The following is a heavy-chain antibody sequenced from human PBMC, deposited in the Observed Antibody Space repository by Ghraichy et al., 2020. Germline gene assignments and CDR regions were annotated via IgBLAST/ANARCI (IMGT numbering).Heavy chain of an antibody. V-gene: IGHV3-66*04. Sequence: GGSLRLSCAASGFTVSTNYMTWVRQAPGKGLEWVSVIYSGGSTYYADSVKGRFTISRDNSKNTVYLQMNSLRDEDTAVYYCTRHYDDSSAYHLAELDPWGQGALVAVSP. CDR3: TRHYDDSSAYHLAELDP. CDR2: IYSGGST. CDR1: GFTVSTNY. D-gene: IGHD3-22*01. J-gene: IGHJ5*02.